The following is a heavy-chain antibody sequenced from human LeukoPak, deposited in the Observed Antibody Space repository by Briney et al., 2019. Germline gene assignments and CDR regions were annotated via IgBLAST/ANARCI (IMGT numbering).Heavy chain of an antibody. CDR3: AELGITMIGGV. V-gene: IGHV3-11*04. D-gene: IGHD3-10*02. Sequence: GGSLILSCTVSGFTVSSDSMSWIRQAPGKGLEWVSYISSSGSSIYYADSVKGRFTISRDNAKNSLYLQMNSLRAEDTAVYYCAELGITMIGGVWGKGTTVTISS. CDR1: GFTVSSDS. J-gene: IGHJ6*04. CDR2: ISSSGSSI.